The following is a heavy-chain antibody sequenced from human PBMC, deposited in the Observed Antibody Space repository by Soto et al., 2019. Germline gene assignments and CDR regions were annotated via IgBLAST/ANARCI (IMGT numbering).Heavy chain of an antibody. V-gene: IGHV3-30-3*01. CDR2: ISYDGSNK. CDR3: AGPSYTGYSSSWFDY. J-gene: IGHJ4*02. D-gene: IGHD6-13*01. CDR1: GFTFSSYA. Sequence: QVQLVESGGGVVQPGRSLRLSCAASGFTFSSYAMHWVRQAPGKVLEWVAVISYDGSNKYYADSVKGRFTISRDNSKNTLYLQMNSLRAEDTAVYYCAGPSYTGYSSSWFDYWGQGTLVTVSS.